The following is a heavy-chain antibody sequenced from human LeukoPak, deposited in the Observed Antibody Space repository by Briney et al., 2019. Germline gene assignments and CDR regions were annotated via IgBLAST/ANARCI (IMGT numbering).Heavy chain of an antibody. CDR1: GGSISSGSYY. J-gene: IGHJ6*04. CDR2: IYTSGST. Sequence: PSQTLSLTCTVSGGSISSGSYYWSWIRQPAGKGLEWIGRIYTSGSTNYNPSLKSRVTISVDTSKNQFSLKLSSVTAADTAVYYCAREYDFWSALDVWGKGTTVTVSS. V-gene: IGHV4-61*02. CDR3: AREYDFWSALDV. D-gene: IGHD3-3*01.